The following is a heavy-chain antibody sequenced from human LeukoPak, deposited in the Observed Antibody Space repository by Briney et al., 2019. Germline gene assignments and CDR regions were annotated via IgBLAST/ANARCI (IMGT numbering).Heavy chain of an antibody. CDR3: AKDYQSGYASGYDAFGI. Sequence: GVLRLSCTVSGFTVSTNSMSWVRQAPGKGLEWVSSISTSGSSTYYVDSVKGRFTISRDDSKNTLYLQMNSLRGEDTAVYYCAKDYQSGYASGYDAFGIWGQGTMVIVSS. V-gene: IGHV3-23*01. D-gene: IGHD6-19*01. J-gene: IGHJ3*02. CDR1: GFTVSTNS. CDR2: ISTSGSST.